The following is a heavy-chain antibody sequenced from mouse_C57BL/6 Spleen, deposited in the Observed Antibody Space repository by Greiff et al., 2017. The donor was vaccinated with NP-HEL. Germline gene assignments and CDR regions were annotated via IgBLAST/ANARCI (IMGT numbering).Heavy chain of an antibody. Sequence: EVKVEESGGGLVKPGGSLKLSCAASGFTFSSYTMSWVRQTPEKRLEWVATISGGGGNTYYPDSVKGRFTISRDNAKNTLYLQMSSLRSEDTALYYCARSSYYYYFDYWGQGTTLTVSS. CDR1: GFTFSSYT. CDR2: ISGGGGNT. D-gene: IGHD1-1*01. J-gene: IGHJ2*01. V-gene: IGHV5-9*01. CDR3: ARSSYYYYFDY.